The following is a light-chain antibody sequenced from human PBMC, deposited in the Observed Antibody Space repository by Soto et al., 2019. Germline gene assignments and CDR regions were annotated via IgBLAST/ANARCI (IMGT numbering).Light chain of an antibody. V-gene: IGLV1-51*01. J-gene: IGLJ3*02. CDR1: SSNIGNNY. CDR3: GTWDSSLSAGV. CDR2: DNN. Sequence: QSVLTQPPSVSAAPGQKVTISCSGSSSNIGNNYVSWYQQLPGTAPKLLIYDNNKRPSGIPDRFSGSKSGTSATLGITGLQTGDEADYYCGTWDSSLSAGVFVGWTKLTVL.